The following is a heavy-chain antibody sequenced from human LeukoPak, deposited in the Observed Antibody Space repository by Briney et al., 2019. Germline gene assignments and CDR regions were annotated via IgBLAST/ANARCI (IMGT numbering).Heavy chain of an antibody. CDR2: IYYSGST. Sequence: KPSETLSLTCTVSGGSINSYYWSWIRQPPGKGLEWIGYIYYSGSTNYNPSLKSRVTISVDTSKNQSSLKLGSVTAADTAVYYCARAEDYGDATFDYWGQGTLVTVSS. D-gene: IGHD4-17*01. CDR3: ARAEDYGDATFDY. V-gene: IGHV4-59*01. CDR1: GGSINSYY. J-gene: IGHJ4*02.